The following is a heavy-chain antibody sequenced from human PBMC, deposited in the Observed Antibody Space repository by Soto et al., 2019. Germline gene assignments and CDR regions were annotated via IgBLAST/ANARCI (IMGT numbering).Heavy chain of an antibody. V-gene: IGHV1-18*01. D-gene: IGHD1-7*01. CDR1: GYTFTSYG. Sequence: QVQLVQSGAEVKKPGASVKVSCKASGYTFTSYGISWVRRAPGQGLERMGWISAYNGNTNYAQKLQGRVTMTTDTSTITAYMELRSLRSYDTAVYYCASKWGRNLNYLPAFDIWGQGTMVTVSS. CDR2: ISAYNGNT. CDR3: ASKWGRNLNYLPAFDI. J-gene: IGHJ3*02.